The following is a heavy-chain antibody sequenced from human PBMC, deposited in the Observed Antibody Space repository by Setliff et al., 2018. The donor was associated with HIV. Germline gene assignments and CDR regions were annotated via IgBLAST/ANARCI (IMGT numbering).Heavy chain of an antibody. J-gene: IGHJ4*02. Sequence: ASVKVSCKAFGYTFSTNAIHWVRQAPGQRLEWMGYINAGDDNTRYSEKFQGRVTITRDTSANTASMELSSLRSEDTAVYYCARGSCSGCYLSDYWGLGTLVTVSS. V-gene: IGHV1-3*01. CDR3: ARGSCSGCYLSDY. CDR2: INAGDDNT. CDR1: GYTFSTNA. D-gene: IGHD6-19*01.